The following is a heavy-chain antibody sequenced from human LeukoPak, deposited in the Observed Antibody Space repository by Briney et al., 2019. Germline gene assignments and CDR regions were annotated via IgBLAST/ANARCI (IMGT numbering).Heavy chain of an antibody. D-gene: IGHD2-2*01. V-gene: IGHV4-39*01. J-gene: IGHJ5*02. CDR3: ASFYCSSTSCYVVDP. CDR2: IYYSGST. Sequence: SETLSLTCTVSGGSVSSGSYYWSWIRQPPGKGLEWIGSIYYSGSTYYNPSLKSRVTISVDTSKNQFSLKLSSVTAADTAVYYCASFYCSSTSCYVVDPWGQGTLVTVSS. CDR1: GGSVSSGSYY.